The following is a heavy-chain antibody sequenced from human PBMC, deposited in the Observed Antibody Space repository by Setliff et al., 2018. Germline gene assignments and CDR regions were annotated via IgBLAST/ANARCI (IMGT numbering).Heavy chain of an antibody. CDR1: GYTFTSYA. V-gene: IGHV7-4-1*02. CDR2: INTNTGNP. J-gene: IGHJ4*02. CDR3: ARIVCSSTSCSRFGY. Sequence: ASVKVSCKASGYTFTSYAMNWVRQAPGQGLEWTGWINTNTGNPTYAQGFTGRFVFSLDTSVSTAYLQISSLKAEDTAVYYCARIVCSSTSCSRFGYWGQGTLVTVS. D-gene: IGHD2-2*01.